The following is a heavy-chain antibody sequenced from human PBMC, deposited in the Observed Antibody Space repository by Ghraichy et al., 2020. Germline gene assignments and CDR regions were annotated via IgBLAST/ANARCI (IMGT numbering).Heavy chain of an antibody. CDR2: IKEDGDEE. CDR1: GFTFSSYW. Sequence: GVLNISCAVGGFTFSSYWMSWVRQVPGKGLECVASIKEDGDEEEYVDSVKGRFIISRDNRRNTLSLQMNSLRAEDTAVYYCAIGRQTYSYWGRGTLVTVSS. V-gene: IGHV3-7*03. CDR3: AIGRQTYSY. J-gene: IGHJ4*02. D-gene: IGHD2-15*01.